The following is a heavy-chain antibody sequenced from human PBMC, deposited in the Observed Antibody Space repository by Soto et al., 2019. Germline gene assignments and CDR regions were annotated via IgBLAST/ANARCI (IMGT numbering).Heavy chain of an antibody. CDR1: GDSMNSYY. V-gene: IGHV4-59*08. CDR3: ARRGFSSSWYSDY. CDR2: VYYNGNT. Sequence: SETLSLTCTISGDSMNSYYWSWIRQPPGKGLEWIGYVYYNGNTNYSPSLKSRVTISVDTSKNQFSLKLGSVTAADTAVYYCARRGFSSSWYSDYWGHGVLVTVSS. D-gene: IGHD6-13*01. J-gene: IGHJ4*01.